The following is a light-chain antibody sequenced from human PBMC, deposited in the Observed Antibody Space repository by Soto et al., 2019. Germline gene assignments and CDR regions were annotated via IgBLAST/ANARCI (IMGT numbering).Light chain of an antibody. CDR3: QQYNNWPPWT. J-gene: IGKJ1*01. CDR1: QRVSRN. V-gene: IGKV3-15*01. CDR2: DAS. Sequence: EIVMTQSPATLPVSPGERATLSCRASQRVSRNLAWYQQKPGQAPRLLIYDASTRATGIPDRFSGSGSETEFTLTISSLQSEDYAIYYCQQYNNWPPWTFGQGTKVEIK.